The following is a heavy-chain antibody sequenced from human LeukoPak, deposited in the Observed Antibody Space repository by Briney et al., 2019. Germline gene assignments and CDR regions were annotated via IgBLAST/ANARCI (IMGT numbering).Heavy chain of an antibody. J-gene: IGHJ4*02. CDR1: GASISNHY. CDR2: VHHNGDT. Sequence: SETLSLTCTVSGASISNHYWSWIRQSPGKGLEWIGYVHHNGDTNYNPSLKSRVATSVDTSRNQFSLTLYSVSAADTAVYYCARGSTSADDYWGQGTLVTVSS. D-gene: IGHD2/OR15-2a*01. CDR3: ARGSTSADDY. V-gene: IGHV4-59*11.